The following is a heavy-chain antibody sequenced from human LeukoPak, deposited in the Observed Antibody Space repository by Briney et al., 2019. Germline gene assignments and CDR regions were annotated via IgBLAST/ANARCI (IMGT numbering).Heavy chain of an antibody. CDR3: ASHSDGYADY. D-gene: IGHD5-24*01. Sequence: PGGSLRLSCAASGFLFSGSAIHWVRQASGKGLEWVGRIRSRANTYATAYIAAVKGRFTVSRDDAKNTAYLQMNSLKTEDTAVYYCASHSDGYADYWGQGALVTVSS. J-gene: IGHJ4*02. CDR1: GFLFSGSA. CDR2: IRSRANTYAT. V-gene: IGHV3-73*01.